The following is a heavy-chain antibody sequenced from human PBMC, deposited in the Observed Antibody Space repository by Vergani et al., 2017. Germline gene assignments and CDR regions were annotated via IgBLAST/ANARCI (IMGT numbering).Heavy chain of an antibody. Sequence: QVQLVQSGAEVKKPGSSVKVSCKASGGTFSSYTISWVRQAPGQGLEWMGRIIPILGIANYAQKFQGRVTITADESTSTAYMELSSLRSEDTAVYYCARAGMATIEGAPDAFDIWGQGTMVTVSS. CDR1: GGTFSSYT. J-gene: IGHJ3*02. D-gene: IGHD5-24*01. CDR3: ARAGMATIEGAPDAFDI. CDR2: IIPILGIA. V-gene: IGHV1-69*02.